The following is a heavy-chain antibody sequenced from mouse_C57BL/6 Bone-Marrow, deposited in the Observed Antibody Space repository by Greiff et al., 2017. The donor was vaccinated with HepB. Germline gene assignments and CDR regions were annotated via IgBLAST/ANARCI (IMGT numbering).Heavy chain of an antibody. Sequence: DVMLVESGGGLVQPGGSMKLSCAASGFTFSDAWMDWVRQSPEKGLEWVAEIRNKANNHATYYAESVKGRFTISRDDSKSSVYLQMNSLRAEDTGIYYCTTRYYSNLYWYFDVWGTGTTVTVSS. CDR2: IRNKANNHAT. CDR1: GFTFSDAW. D-gene: IGHD2-5*01. CDR3: TTRYYSNLYWYFDV. V-gene: IGHV6-6*01. J-gene: IGHJ1*03.